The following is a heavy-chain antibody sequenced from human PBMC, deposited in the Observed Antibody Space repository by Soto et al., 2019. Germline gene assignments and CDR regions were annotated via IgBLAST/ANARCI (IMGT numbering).Heavy chain of an antibody. D-gene: IGHD5-12*01. V-gene: IGHV3-33*01. CDR1: GFTFSSYG. J-gene: IGHJ4*02. CDR2: IWYDGSNK. CDR3: ARSLGPLEMATPFDY. Sequence: PGGSLRLSCAASGFTFSSYGMHWVRQAPGKGLEWVAVIWYDGSNKYYADSVKGRFTISRDNSKNTLYLQMNSLRAEDTAVYYCARSLGPLEMATPFDYWGQGTLVTVSS.